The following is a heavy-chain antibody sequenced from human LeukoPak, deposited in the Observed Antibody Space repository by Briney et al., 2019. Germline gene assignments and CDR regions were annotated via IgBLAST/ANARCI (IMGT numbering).Heavy chain of an antibody. D-gene: IGHD3-3*01. V-gene: IGHV3-74*01. CDR1: GFTFSSYW. CDR3: ARAGTAYYDFWSGYYADPDIFDY. CDR2: INSDGSST. J-gene: IGHJ4*02. Sequence: PGGSLRLSCAASGFTFSSYWMHWVRQAPGKGLVWVSRINSDGSSTSYADSVKGRFTISRDNAKNTLYLQMNSLRAEDTAVYYCARAGTAYYDFWSGYYADPDIFDYWGQGTLVTVSS.